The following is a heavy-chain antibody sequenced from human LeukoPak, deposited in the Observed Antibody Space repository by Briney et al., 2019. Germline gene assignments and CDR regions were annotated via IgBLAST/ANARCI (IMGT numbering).Heavy chain of an antibody. CDR3: ARRGSGYGYDY. CDR2: INPNNDDT. V-gene: IGHV1-2*02. J-gene: IGHJ4*02. CDR1: GGTFSSYA. Sequence: GASVKVSCKASGGTFSSYAISWVRQAPGQGLEWMGWINPNNDDTNYAQKFQGRVTMTRDTSISTAYMELSRLTSDDTAVYYCARRGSGYGYDYWGQGTLVTVSS. D-gene: IGHD5-18*01.